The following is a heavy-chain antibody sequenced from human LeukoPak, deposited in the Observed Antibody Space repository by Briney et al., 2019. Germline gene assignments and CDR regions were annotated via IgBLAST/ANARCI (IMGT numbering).Heavy chain of an antibody. D-gene: IGHD2-21*02. CDR1: GYTLTELS. CDR3: ATRGGGDSRSPYYYGMDV. CDR2: FDPEDGET. J-gene: IGHJ6*02. Sequence: GASVKVSCKVSGYTLTELSMHWVRQAPGKGLEWMGGFDPEDGETIYAQKFQGRVTMTEDTSTDTAYMELSSLRSEDTAVYYCATRGGGDSRSPYYYGMDVWGQGTTVTVSS. V-gene: IGHV1-24*01.